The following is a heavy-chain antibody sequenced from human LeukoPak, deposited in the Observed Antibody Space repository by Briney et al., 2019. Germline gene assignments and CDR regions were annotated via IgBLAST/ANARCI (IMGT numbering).Heavy chain of an antibody. CDR1: GYTFTNYV. V-gene: IGHV1-18*01. J-gene: IGHJ4*02. D-gene: IGHD3-22*01. CDR3: AREGDYDSSGSNFDY. CDR2: ISTNNGNT. Sequence: GASVKVSCKASGYTFTNYVINWVRQAPGQGLEWMGWISTNNGNTNYAQKSQGRVTMTTDTSTSTAYMELRSLRSDDTAVYYCAREGDYDSSGSNFDYWGQGTLVTVSS.